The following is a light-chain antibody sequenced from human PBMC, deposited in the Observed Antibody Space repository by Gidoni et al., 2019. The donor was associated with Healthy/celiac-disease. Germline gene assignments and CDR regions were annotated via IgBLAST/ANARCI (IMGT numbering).Light chain of an antibody. CDR1: QGISSY. CDR3: QQLNSYPAT. J-gene: IGKJ3*01. Sequence: DIQLTQSPSFLSASVGDRVTITCRARQGISSYFAWYQQKPGKAPKLLIYAASTLQRGVPSRFRGSGSGTEFTLTISRLQPEDFATYYCQQLNSYPATFXPXTKVDIK. V-gene: IGKV1-9*01. CDR2: AAS.